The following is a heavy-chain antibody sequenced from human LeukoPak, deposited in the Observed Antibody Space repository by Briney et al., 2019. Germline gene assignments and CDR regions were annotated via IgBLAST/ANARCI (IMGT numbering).Heavy chain of an antibody. CDR1: GFTFSSYG. D-gene: IGHD6-13*01. CDR2: IWYDGSNK. J-gene: IGHJ3*02. Sequence: PGRSLRLSCAASGFTFSSYGMHWVRQAPGKGLEWVAVIWYDGSNKYYADSVKGRFTISRDNSKNTLYLQMNSLRAEDTAVYYCAGGQQLEYAFDIWGQGTMVTVSS. V-gene: IGHV3-33*01. CDR3: AGGQQLEYAFDI.